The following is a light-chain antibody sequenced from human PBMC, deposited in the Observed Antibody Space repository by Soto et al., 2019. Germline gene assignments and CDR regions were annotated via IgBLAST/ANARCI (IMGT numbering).Light chain of an antibody. Sequence: EIVMTQSPATLSVSPGERATLSCRASQSVISNFAWYQQKPGQAPRLLIFGVSTRATGVPARFSGSGSGTEFTLTISSLQSEDFAVYYCQQRQYWPPITCGQGTRLEL. CDR2: GVS. J-gene: IGKJ5*01. CDR3: QQRQYWPPIT. CDR1: QSVISN. V-gene: IGKV3-15*01.